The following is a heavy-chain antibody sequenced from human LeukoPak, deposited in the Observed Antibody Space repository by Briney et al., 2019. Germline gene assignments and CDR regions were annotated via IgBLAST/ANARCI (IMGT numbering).Heavy chain of an antibody. J-gene: IGHJ2*01. CDR3: ARGIDILTRAEYWYFDP. CDR1: GFIFSSYW. Sequence: GGSLRLSCAGSGFIFSSYWMHWVRQAPGKGLVWVSRINSDGNTATYADSVKGRFTISRDNGKNTLYLQMNSLRADDTAVYYCARGIDILTRAEYWYFDPWGRGTLVTVSS. CDR2: INSDGNTA. D-gene: IGHD3-9*01. V-gene: IGHV3-74*03.